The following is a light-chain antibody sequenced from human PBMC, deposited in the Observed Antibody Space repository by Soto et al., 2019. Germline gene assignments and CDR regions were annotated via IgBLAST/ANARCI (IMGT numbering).Light chain of an antibody. J-gene: IGKJ2*01. CDR2: AAS. CDR3: LQLNVNLL. CDR1: QDIASY. V-gene: IGKV1-9*01. Sequence: IQLTQSPSSLSASIGDRVTITCRASQDIASYLAWYQQKPGNAPKLLIYAASTLNSGVPSRFIGSGSGTDFTLTLSSPLPEGLVTYLCLQLNVNLLFCEATKLEIK.